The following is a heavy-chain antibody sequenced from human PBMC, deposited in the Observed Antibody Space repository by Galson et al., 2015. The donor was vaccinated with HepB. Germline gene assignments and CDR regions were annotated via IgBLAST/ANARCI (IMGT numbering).Heavy chain of an antibody. Sequence: QSGAEVKKPGESLKISCKGSGYSFTSYWIGWVRQMPGKGLEWMGIIYPGDSDTRYSPSFQGQVTISADKSISTAYLQWSSLKASDTAMYYCARERGPDYGINYYYGMDVWGQGTTVTVSS. CDR2: IYPGDSDT. J-gene: IGHJ6*02. CDR1: GYSFTSYW. V-gene: IGHV5-51*03. CDR3: ARERGPDYGINYYYGMDV. D-gene: IGHD4-17*01.